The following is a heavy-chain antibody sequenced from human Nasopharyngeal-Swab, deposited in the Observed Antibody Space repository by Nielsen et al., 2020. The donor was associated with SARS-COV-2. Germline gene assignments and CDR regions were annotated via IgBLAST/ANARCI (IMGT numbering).Heavy chain of an antibody. CDR1: GFTFSSYS. D-gene: IGHD4-11*01. CDR2: ISSSSSYI. Sequence: GESPKTHRAASGFTFSSYSMNWVRQAPGKGLEWVSSISSSSSYIYYADSVKGRFTISRDNAKNSLYLQMDSLRAEDTAVYYCARDHLMTVTIPYYYYGMDVWGQGTTVTVSS. V-gene: IGHV3-21*01. CDR3: ARDHLMTVTIPYYYYGMDV. J-gene: IGHJ6*02.